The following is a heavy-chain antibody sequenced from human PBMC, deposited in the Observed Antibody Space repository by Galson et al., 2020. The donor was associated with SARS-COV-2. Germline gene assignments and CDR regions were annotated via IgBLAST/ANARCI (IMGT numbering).Heavy chain of an antibody. D-gene: IGHD2-2*03. CDR1: GFTFNSYG. Sequence: GGSLRLSCAASGFTFNSYGMHWVRQAPGKGLEWVAVISYDGSNKYYADSVKGRFTITRDSSKNTLYLQMNSLRAEDTAVYYCAKVLVDIVVVPAAPGDYFDYWGQGTLVTVSS. CDR3: AKVLVDIVVVPAAPGDYFDY. J-gene: IGHJ4*02. V-gene: IGHV3-30*18. CDR2: ISYDGSNK.